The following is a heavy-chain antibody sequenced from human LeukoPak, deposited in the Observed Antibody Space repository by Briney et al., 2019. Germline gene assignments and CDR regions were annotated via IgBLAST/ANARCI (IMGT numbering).Heavy chain of an antibody. V-gene: IGHV3-21*01. J-gene: IGHJ4*02. Sequence: GGSLRLSCAASGFTFSSYSMNWVRQALGKGLEWVSSISSSSSYIYYADSVKGRFTISRDNAKNSLYLQMNSLRAEDTAVYYCARQLRMGFGELLGGFDYWGQGTLVTVSS. D-gene: IGHD3-10*01. CDR3: ARQLRMGFGELLGGFDY. CDR2: ISSSSSYI. CDR1: GFTFSSYS.